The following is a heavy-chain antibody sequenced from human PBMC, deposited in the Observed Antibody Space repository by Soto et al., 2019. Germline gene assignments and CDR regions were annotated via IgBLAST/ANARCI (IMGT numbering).Heavy chain of an antibody. J-gene: IGHJ2*01. CDR3: AREEDERRDVTPSRYFDL. CDR1: GFTFSSYG. Sequence: GESLKISCAASGFTFSSYGMHWVRQAPGKGLEWVAVIWYDGSNKYYADSVKGRFTISRDNSKNTLYLQMNSLRAEDTAVYYCAREEDERRDVTPSRYFDLWGRGTLVTVSS. CDR2: IWYDGSNK. D-gene: IGHD1-1*01. V-gene: IGHV3-33*01.